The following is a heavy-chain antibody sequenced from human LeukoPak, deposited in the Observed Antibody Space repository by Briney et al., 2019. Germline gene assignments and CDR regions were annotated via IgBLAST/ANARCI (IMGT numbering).Heavy chain of an antibody. Sequence: GRSLRLSCAASGFTFDDYAMHWVRHAPGKGLEWVSGISWNSGSIGYADSVKGRFTISRDNAKNSLCLQMNSLRAEDTALYYCAKDRGVVGATGIYYYYYYGMDVWGQGTTVTVSS. CDR3: AKDRGVVGATGIYYYYYYGMDV. CDR1: GFTFDDYA. V-gene: IGHV3-9*01. D-gene: IGHD1-26*01. J-gene: IGHJ6*02. CDR2: ISWNSGSI.